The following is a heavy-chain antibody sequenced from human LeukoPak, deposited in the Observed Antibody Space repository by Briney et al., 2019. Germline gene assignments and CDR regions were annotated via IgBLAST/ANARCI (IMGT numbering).Heavy chain of an antibody. CDR1: GYTFTSYG. Sequence: ASVKVSCKASGYTFTSYGISWVRQAPGQGLEWMAWISAYDGDTNYAQTLQGRVTMTTDTSTNTAYMELRSLRSDDTAVYYCARDSYNLRGPDYGMDVWGQGTTVTVSS. J-gene: IGHJ6*02. D-gene: IGHD3-10*01. CDR2: ISAYDGDT. V-gene: IGHV1-18*01. CDR3: ARDSYNLRGPDYGMDV.